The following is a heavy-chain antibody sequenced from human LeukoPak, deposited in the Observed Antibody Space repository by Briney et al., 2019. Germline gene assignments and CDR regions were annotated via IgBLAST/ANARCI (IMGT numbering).Heavy chain of an antibody. J-gene: IGHJ5*02. D-gene: IGHD2-2*01. V-gene: IGHV4-34*01. CDR3: ARGVYCSSTSCYFLSWFDP. CDR1: GGSFSGYY. Sequence: PSETLSLTCAVYGGSFSGYYWSWIRQPPGKGLEWIGEINHSGSTNYNPSLKSRVTISVDTYKNQFSLKLSSVTAADTAVYYCARGVYCSSTSCYFLSWFDPWGQGTLVTVSS. CDR2: INHSGST.